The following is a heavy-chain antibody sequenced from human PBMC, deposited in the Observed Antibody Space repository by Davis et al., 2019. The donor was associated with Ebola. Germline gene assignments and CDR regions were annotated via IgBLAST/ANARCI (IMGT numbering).Heavy chain of an antibody. CDR2: IIPVFRTA. CDR3: AHLGPQRYCSGGGCHGNLDH. J-gene: IGHJ4*02. D-gene: IGHD2-15*01. CDR1: GGTLTSYA. Sequence: SVKVSCKAVGGTLTSYAMTWVRQAPGQGLEWMGGIIPVFRTANYAQKFQGRVTITADESTRTAYMELNGLRSEDTAVYYCAHLGPQRYCSGGGCHGNLDHWGQGTLVTVSS. V-gene: IGHV1-69*13.